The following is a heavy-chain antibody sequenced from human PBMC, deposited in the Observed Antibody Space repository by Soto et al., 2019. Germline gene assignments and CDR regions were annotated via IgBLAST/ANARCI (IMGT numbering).Heavy chain of an antibody. J-gene: IGHJ6*03. Sequence: SETLSLTCAVYGGSFSGYYWSWIRQPPGEGLEGIGEISHSGSTNYNPSLKSRVTISVDTSKNHFSLKLSSVTAADTAVYYCARRLYNCYHYYMDVWGKGTTVTVSS. CDR2: ISHSGST. D-gene: IGHD2-8*01. CDR3: ARRLYNCYHYYMDV. CDR1: GGSFSGYY. V-gene: IGHV4-34*01.